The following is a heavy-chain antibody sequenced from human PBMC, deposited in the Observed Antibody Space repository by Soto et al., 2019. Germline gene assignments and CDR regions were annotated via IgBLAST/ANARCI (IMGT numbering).Heavy chain of an antibody. D-gene: IGHD4-4*01. CDR3: ARTVTYYRYGMDV. J-gene: IGHJ6*02. CDR2: IDPSDSYT. CDR1: GYRFTNYW. V-gene: IGHV5-10-1*01. Sequence: SLKISCKGSGYRFTNYWISWVRQMPGKGLEWMGKIDPSDSYTKYSPSFQGHVTISADKSTNTAFLQWRSLKTPDTAMYYCARTVTYYRYGMDVWGQGTTVTVSS.